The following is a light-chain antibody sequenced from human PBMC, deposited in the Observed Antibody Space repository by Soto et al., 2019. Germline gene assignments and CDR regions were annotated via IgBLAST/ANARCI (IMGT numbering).Light chain of an antibody. CDR1: SSDVGGYNF. CDR3: SSYAGSNTFV. J-gene: IGLJ1*01. V-gene: IGLV2-8*01. CDR2: EVN. Sequence: QSVLTQPPSASGSPGQSVTISCTGTSSDVGGYNFVSWYQHHPGKVPRLMIYEVNKRPSGVPDRSSGSKSGNTASLTVSGLQAEDEADYSCSSYAGSNTFVFGTGTKVTVL.